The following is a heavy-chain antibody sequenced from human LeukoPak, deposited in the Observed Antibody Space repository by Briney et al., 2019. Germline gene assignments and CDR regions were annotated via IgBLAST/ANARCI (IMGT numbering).Heavy chain of an antibody. V-gene: IGHV3-53*01. CDR3: ARDPPGTAASGTYY. J-gene: IGHJ4*02. CDR2: IYSRGGT. D-gene: IGHD6-13*01. Sequence: PGGSQRLYCAVSGFSVSINSMNWVRQAPGKGVEWVSLIYSRGGTSYADSVKGRFTISRDSSKYTLFLQMNSLRVEDTAVYYCARDPPGTAASGTYYWGQGTLVTVSS. CDR1: GFSVSINS.